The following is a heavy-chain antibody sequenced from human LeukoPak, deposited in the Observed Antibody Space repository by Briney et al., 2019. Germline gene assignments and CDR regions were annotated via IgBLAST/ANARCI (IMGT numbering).Heavy chain of an antibody. CDR2: ISSSGSTI. Sequence: GGSLRLSCAVSGFTFSDYYMSWIRQPPGKGLGWVSYISSSGSTIYYADSVKGRFTISRDNAKNSLYLQMNSLRAEDTAVYYGARVTPSNDALDIWGQGTMVTVSS. CDR3: ARVTPSNDALDI. V-gene: IGHV3-11*04. J-gene: IGHJ3*02. D-gene: IGHD1-14*01. CDR1: GFTFSDYY.